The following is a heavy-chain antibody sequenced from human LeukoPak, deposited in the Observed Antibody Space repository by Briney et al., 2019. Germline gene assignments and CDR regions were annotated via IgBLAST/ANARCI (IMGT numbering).Heavy chain of an antibody. Sequence: GGSLRLSCAASGFTFSSYGMHWVRQAPGKGLEWVAFIRYDGSNKYYADSVKGRFTISRDNSKNTLYLQMNSLRAEDTAVYYCAGGDEWELRSWFDPWGQGTLVTVSS. J-gene: IGHJ5*02. V-gene: IGHV3-30*02. D-gene: IGHD1-26*01. CDR3: AGGDEWELRSWFDP. CDR2: IRYDGSNK. CDR1: GFTFSSYG.